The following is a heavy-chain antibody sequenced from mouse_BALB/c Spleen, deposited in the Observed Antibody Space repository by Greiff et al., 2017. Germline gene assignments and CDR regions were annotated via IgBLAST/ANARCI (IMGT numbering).Heavy chain of an antibody. CDR3: ARNPIYHGKDY. D-gene: IGHD6-5*01. CDR2: IDPFNGGT. Sequence: VQLKQSGPELMKPGASVKISCKASGYSFTSYYMHWVKQSHGKSLEWIGYIDPFNGGTTYNQKFKGKATLTVDKSSSTAYMHLSSLTSEDSAVYFCARNPIYHGKDYWGQGTSVTVSS. CDR1: GYSFTSYY. J-gene: IGHJ4*01. V-gene: IGHV1S135*01.